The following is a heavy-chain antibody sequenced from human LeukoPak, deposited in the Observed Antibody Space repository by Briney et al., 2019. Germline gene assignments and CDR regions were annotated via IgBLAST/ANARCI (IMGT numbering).Heavy chain of an antibody. V-gene: IGHV3-33*01. CDR1: GFPFSSYG. CDR3: ATGSGYYYDH. D-gene: IGHD3-22*01. J-gene: IGHJ4*02. Sequence: PGTSLRLSCTASGFPFSSYGMHWVRRAPGKGLEWVAVAYDDGNNKYYADSVKGRFTISRDNSKNTLYVQMNSLTAEDTAVYYCATGSGYYYDHWDQGTLVTVSS. CDR2: AYDDGNNK.